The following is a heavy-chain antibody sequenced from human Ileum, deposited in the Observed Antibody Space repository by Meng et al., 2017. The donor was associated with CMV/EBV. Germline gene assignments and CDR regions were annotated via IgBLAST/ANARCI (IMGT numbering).Heavy chain of an antibody. Sequence: TDAWMTWVRQAPGKGMAWVGRSKRKARGRTADYTAPVKGRFSISSDDSTTIVYLQMNSLKTEDTAVYYCAHQGRDWQLLSWGHGTLVTVSS. J-gene: IGHJ5*01. V-gene: IGHV3-15*07. CDR1: TDAW. CDR2: SKRKARGRTA. D-gene: IGHD3-9*01. CDR3: AHQGRDWQLLS.